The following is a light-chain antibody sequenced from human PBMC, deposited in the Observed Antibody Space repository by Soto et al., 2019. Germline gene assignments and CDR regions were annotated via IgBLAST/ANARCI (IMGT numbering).Light chain of an antibody. V-gene: IGKV3-20*01. CDR1: QSVSGSY. CDR3: QQYGSSPPYN. J-gene: IGKJ2*01. Sequence: EIVLTQSPGTLSLSPGERATLSCRASQSVSGSYLAWYQQKPGQSPRLLIYGSSDRATGIPDRFSGSGSGTDFTLTISREEHEDFAVYYCQQYGSSPPYNFGQGTKLEIK. CDR2: GSS.